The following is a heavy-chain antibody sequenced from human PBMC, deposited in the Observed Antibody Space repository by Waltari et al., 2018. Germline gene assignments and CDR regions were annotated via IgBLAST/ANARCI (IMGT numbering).Heavy chain of an antibody. V-gene: IGHV1-69*05. Sequence: PGQGLEWMGGIIPIFGTANYAQKFQGRVTITTDESTSTAYMELSSLRSEDTAVYYCASPGSYYGSGSYYNYYYYGMDVWGQGTTVTVSS. D-gene: IGHD3-10*01. CDR2: IIPIFGTA. J-gene: IGHJ6*02. CDR3: ASPGSYYGSGSYYNYYYYGMDV.